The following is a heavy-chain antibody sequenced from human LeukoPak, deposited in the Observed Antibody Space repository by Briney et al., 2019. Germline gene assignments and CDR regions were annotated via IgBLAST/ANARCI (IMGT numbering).Heavy chain of an antibody. Sequence: SVKVSCKASGGTFSSYTISWVRQAPGQGLECMGRIIPILGIANYAQKFQGSVTITADKSTSTAYMELSSLRSEDTAVYYCARDLSRVDTATGRFYYYYMDVWGKGTTVTVSS. CDR1: GGTFSSYT. CDR3: ARDLSRVDTATGRFYYYYMDV. D-gene: IGHD5-18*01. J-gene: IGHJ6*03. V-gene: IGHV1-69*04. CDR2: IIPILGIA.